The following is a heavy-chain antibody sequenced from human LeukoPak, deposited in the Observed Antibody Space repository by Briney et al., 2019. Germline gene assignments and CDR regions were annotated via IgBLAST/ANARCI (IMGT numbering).Heavy chain of an antibody. J-gene: IGHJ4*02. V-gene: IGHV1-69*06. D-gene: IGHD1-14*01. CDR3: ARATTPDGWTHFDY. CDR1: GGTFSSYA. CDR2: IIPIFGTA. Sequence: ASVKVSCKASGGTFSSYAISWVRQAPGQGLEWMGGIIPIFGTANYAQKFQGRVTITADKSTSTAYMELSSLRSEDTAVYYCARATTPDGWTHFDYWGQGTLVTVSS.